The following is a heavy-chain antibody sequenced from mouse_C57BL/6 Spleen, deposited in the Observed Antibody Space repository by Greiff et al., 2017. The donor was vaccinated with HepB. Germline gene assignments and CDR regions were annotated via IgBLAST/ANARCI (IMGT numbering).Heavy chain of an antibody. Sequence: EVQLQESGPGLVKPSQSLSLTCSVTGYSITSGYYWNWIRQFPGNKLEWMGYISYDGSNNYNPSLKNRISITRDTSKNQFFLKLNSVTTEDTATYYCADTVPSLGYFDVWGTGTTVTVSS. V-gene: IGHV3-6*01. CDR2: ISYDGSN. D-gene: IGHD1-1*01. J-gene: IGHJ1*03. CDR3: ADTVPSLGYFDV. CDR1: GYSITSGYY.